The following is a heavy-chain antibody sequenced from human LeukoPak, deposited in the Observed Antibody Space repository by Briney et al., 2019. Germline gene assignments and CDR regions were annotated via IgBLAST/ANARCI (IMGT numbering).Heavy chain of an antibody. J-gene: IGHJ4*02. Sequence: MPSETLSLTCAVYGGSFSGYYWSWIRQPPGKGLEWIGEINHRGSTNYNPSLKSRVTISVDTSKNQFSLKLSSVTAADTAVYYCARGAGRTGTTLMGYWGQGTLVTVSS. CDR2: INHRGST. D-gene: IGHD1-7*01. V-gene: IGHV4-34*01. CDR3: ARGAGRTGTTLMGY. CDR1: GGSFSGYY.